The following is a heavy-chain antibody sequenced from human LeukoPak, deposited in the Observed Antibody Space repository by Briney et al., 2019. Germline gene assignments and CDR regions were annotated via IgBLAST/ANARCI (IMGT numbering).Heavy chain of an antibody. CDR2: ISSSGSTI. D-gene: IGHD4-17*01. CDR1: GFTFSDYE. Sequence: GGSLRLSCAASGFTFSDYEMNWVRHAPGKGLEWVSYISSSGSTIHYADSVKGRFTISRDNAKKSLYLQMNSLRAEDTALYYCARDLNAVTRGYWGQGTLVTVSS. J-gene: IGHJ4*02. CDR3: ARDLNAVTRGY. V-gene: IGHV3-48*03.